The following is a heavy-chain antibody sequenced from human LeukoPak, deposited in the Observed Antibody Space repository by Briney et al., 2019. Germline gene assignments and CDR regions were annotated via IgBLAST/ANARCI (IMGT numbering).Heavy chain of an antibody. Sequence: SETLSLTCTVSGASVRSDHWNWIRQPPGKGLEWIGYIYYSGSTNYNPSLKSRVTISVDTSKNQFSLKLSSVTAADTAVYYCARGRKGGSALWGQGTLVTVSS. CDR1: GASVRSDH. CDR2: IYYSGST. V-gene: IGHV4-59*02. D-gene: IGHD3-10*01. CDR3: ARGRKGGSAL. J-gene: IGHJ4*02.